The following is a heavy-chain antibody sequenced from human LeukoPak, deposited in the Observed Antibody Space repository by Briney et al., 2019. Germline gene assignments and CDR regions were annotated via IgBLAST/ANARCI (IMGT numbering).Heavy chain of an antibody. CDR3: ARGNQLLPYYYYMDV. CDR2: IYTSGST. Sequence: SGTLSLTCTVSGGSISSYYWSWIRQPAGKGLEWIGRIYTSGSTNYNPSLKSRVTMSVDTSKNQFSLKLSSVTAADTAVYYCARGNQLLPYYYYMDVWGKGTTVTVSS. J-gene: IGHJ6*03. V-gene: IGHV4-4*07. CDR1: GGSISSYY. D-gene: IGHD2-2*01.